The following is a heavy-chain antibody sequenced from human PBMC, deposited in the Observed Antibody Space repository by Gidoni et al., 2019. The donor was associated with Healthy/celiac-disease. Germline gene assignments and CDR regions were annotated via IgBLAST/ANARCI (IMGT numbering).Heavy chain of an antibody. J-gene: IGHJ6*02. V-gene: IGHV1-69*02. Sequence: QVQLVQSGAEVTKPGSSVKFSCKASGGTFSSYTISWVRQAPGQGLEWMGRIIPILGIENYAQKFQDRVTIAADKSTSTAYMELSSLRSEDTAVYYCARQQGDSDYYYGMDVWGQGTTVTVSS. D-gene: IGHD2-21*01. CDR3: ARQQGDSDYYYGMDV. CDR2: IIPILGIE. CDR1: GGTFSSYT.